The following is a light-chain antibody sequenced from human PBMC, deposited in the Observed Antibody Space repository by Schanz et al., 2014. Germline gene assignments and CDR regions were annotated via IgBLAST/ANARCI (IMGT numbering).Light chain of an antibody. CDR2: RAS. V-gene: IGKV3-15*01. Sequence: EIVLTQSPATLSVSPGERVTLSCTASQSVSSNLVWYQQKPGQAPRLLIYRASTRAPGVPARFSGSGSETELTLTISSLQAEDFAVYYWQQYNTWPPWTFGRGTKVE. CDR3: QQYNTWPPWT. J-gene: IGKJ1*01. CDR1: QSVSSN.